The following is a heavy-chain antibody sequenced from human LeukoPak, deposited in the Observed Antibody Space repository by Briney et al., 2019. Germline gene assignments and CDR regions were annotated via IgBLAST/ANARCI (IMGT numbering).Heavy chain of an antibody. CDR1: GLSFSDYG. CDR2: IWSDGSNK. D-gene: IGHD6-13*01. J-gene: IGHJ4*02. Sequence: GGSLRLSCVVSGLSFSDYGMHWVRQAPGKGLEWVAVIWSDGSNKYYADSVKGRFIISRDNSKNTVYLQMNTLRADDTTVYFCASAAGPFDHWGQGTLVTVSS. CDR3: ASAAGPFDH. V-gene: IGHV3-33*01.